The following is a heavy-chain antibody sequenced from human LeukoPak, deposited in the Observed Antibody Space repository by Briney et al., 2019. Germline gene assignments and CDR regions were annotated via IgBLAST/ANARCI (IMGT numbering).Heavy chain of an antibody. CDR3: ARAPTSGWNYFFYYMDV. CDR2: ISASGST. CDR1: GDSFGSYY. V-gene: IGHV4-4*07. Sequence: SETLSLTCTVSGDSFGSYYWTWIRQPAGKGLEWIGRISASGSTKYNPSLETRVTMSVDTSKKQFSLRLSSLTAADTAVYYCARAPTSGWNYFFYYMDVWGKGTTVTVSS. D-gene: IGHD6-19*01. J-gene: IGHJ6*03.